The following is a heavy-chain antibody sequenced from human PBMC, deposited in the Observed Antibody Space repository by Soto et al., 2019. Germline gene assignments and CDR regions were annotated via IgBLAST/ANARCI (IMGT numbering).Heavy chain of an antibody. CDR1: GFPFSAYN. J-gene: IGHJ4*02. CDR3: SRSPEVGVRGAY. D-gene: IGHD3-16*01. Sequence: GGSLRLSCTGSGFPFSAYNINWVRQAPGKGLEWVSSITVGSSHIYQPNSMKGRFTISRDDAKNSVYLQIDSLRDEDTALYYCSRSPEVGVRGAYWGQGTLVTVYS. CDR2: ITVGSSHI. V-gene: IGHV3-21*01.